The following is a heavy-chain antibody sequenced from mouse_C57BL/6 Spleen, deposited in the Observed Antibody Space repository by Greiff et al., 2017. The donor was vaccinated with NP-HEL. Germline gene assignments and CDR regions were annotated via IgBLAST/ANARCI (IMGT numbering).Heavy chain of an antibody. D-gene: IGHD1-1*01. V-gene: IGHV2-9-1*01. Sequence: VQGVESGPGLVAPSQSLSITCTVSGFSLTSYAISWVRQPPGKGLEWLGVIWTGGGTNYNSALKSRLSISKDNSKSQVFLKMNSLQTEDTARYYCAREGSGRSPYYAMDYWGQGTSVTVSS. CDR2: IWTGGGT. J-gene: IGHJ4*01. CDR3: AREGSGRSPYYAMDY. CDR1: GFSLTSYA.